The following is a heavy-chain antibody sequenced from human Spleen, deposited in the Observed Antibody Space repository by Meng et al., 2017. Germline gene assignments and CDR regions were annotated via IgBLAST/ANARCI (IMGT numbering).Heavy chain of an antibody. V-gene: IGHV4-4*02. J-gene: IGHJ4*02. CDR1: GDSISRINW. D-gene: IGHD2-21*02. CDR2: IYHTGTT. CDR3: ASQSVTAIPFDY. Sequence: QVHLPESGPGLVQHSGTLSLTCAVSGDSISRINWWSWVRQPPGKGLEWIGEIYHTGTTNYNPSLESRVTISVDTSKNQFSLKMKSVTAADTAVYYCASQSVTAIPFDYWGPGALVTVSS.